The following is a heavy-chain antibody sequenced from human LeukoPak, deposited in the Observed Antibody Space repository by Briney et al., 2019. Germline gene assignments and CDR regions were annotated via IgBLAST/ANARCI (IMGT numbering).Heavy chain of an antibody. J-gene: IGHJ4*02. CDR2: ISAYNGNT. D-gene: IGHD5-18*01. V-gene: IGHV1-18*01. CDR1: GYTFTIYG. Sequence: ASVKVSFKASGYTFTIYGISWVRQAPGQGVEWMGWISAYNGNTNYTQKLQGRVTITTDTSTSTAYMELRSLRSDDTAVYYCARGFVDTAMVNPFDYWGQGTLVTVSS. CDR3: ARGFVDTAMVNPFDY.